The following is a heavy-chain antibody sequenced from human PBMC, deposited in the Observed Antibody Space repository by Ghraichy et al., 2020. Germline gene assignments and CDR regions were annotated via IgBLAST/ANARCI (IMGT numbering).Heavy chain of an antibody. J-gene: IGHJ4*02. V-gene: IGHV3-66*02. Sequence: WRSLRLSCAASGFTVSSNYMSWVRQAPGKGLEWVSVIYSGGSTYYADSVEGRFTISRDNSKNTLYLQMISLRAEDTAVYYCERDGDYEFSWDYWGQGTLVTVSS. CDR2: IYSGGST. D-gene: IGHD4-17*01. CDR3: ERDGDYEFSWDY. CDR1: GFTVSSNY.